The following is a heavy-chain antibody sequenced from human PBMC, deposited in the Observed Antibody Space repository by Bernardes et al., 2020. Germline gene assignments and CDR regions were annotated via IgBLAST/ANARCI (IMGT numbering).Heavy chain of an antibody. V-gene: IGHV6-1*01. CDR3: ARDVAVAGNSPYYFDY. CDR2: TYYRSKWYN. Sequence: SQTLSLNCAISGDSVSSNSAAWNWIRQSPSRGLEWLGRTYYRSKWYNDYAVSVKSRITINPDTSKNQFSLQLNSVTPEDTAVYYCARDVAVAGNSPYYFDYWGQGTLVTVSS. J-gene: IGHJ4*02. D-gene: IGHD6-19*01. CDR1: GDSVSSNSAA.